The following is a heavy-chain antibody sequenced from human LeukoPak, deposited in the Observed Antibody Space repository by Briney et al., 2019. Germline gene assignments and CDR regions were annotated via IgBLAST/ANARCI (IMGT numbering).Heavy chain of an antibody. CDR2: IYPSHSDT. Sequence: GESLKISCKGSGYSFTSYWIGWVRQMPGKGLEWMGIIYPSHSDTRYSPSLQGQVTISGDKSISTASLQWSSLKASDTAMYYCARRPYSHSYFDHWGQGTLVTVSS. D-gene: IGHD6-13*01. CDR3: ARRPYSHSYFDH. V-gene: IGHV5-51*01. CDR1: GYSFTSYW. J-gene: IGHJ4*02.